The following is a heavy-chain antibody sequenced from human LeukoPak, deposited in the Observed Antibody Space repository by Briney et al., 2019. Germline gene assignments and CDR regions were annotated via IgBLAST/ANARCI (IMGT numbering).Heavy chain of an antibody. D-gene: IGHD6-13*01. CDR1: GFTFSSYS. V-gene: IGHV3-21*01. CDR3: ARGWGIAAAGTEFDY. J-gene: IGHJ4*02. Sequence: PGGSLRLSCAPSGFTFSSYSMNWVRQAPGKGLEWVSSISSSSSYIYYADSVKGQFTISRDKDKNSLYLQMNSLRAEDTAVYYCARGWGIAAAGTEFDYWGQGTLVTVSS. CDR2: ISSSSSYI.